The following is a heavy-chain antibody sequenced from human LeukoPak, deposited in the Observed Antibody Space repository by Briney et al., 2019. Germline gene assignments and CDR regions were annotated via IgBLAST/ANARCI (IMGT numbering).Heavy chain of an antibody. CDR2: IYYSGST. CDR3: ARVRSITIFGVAEGWFDP. V-gene: IGHV4-59*01. D-gene: IGHD3-3*01. CDR1: GGSISSYY. Sequence: PSETLSLTCTVSGGSISSYYWSWIRQPPGKGLEWIGYIYYSGSTYYNPSLKSRVTISVDTSKNQFSLKLSSVTAADTAVYYCARVRSITIFGVAEGWFDPWGQGTLVTVSS. J-gene: IGHJ5*02.